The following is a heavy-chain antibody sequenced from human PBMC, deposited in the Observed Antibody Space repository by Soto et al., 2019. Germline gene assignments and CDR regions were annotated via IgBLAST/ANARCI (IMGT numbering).Heavy chain of an antibody. D-gene: IGHD1-26*01. CDR3: ARASYKWELPS. CDR2: IIPIFGTA. CDR1: GGTLSSYA. V-gene: IGHV1-69*13. Sequence: GASVKVSRKASGGTLSSYAISWGRQAPGQGLEWVGGIIPIFGTANYAQKFQGRVTITADESTSTAYMEPSSLRSEDTAVYYCARASYKWELPSWGQGTLVTVSS. J-gene: IGHJ5*02.